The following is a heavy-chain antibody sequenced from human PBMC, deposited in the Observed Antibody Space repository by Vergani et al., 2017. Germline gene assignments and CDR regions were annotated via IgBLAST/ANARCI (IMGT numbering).Heavy chain of an antibody. CDR3: AKDLVSSTSSLYFDY. V-gene: IGHV3-23*01. CDR2: ISSSGGGT. Sequence: EVQLLESGGGLVQPGGSLRLSCAASGFSFSSYAMTWVRQAPGKGLEWVSGISSSGGGTSYVDSVKGRFTISRDNSKITLFLQMNSLRAEDTAVYYCAKDLVSSTSSLYFDYWGQGTLVTVPS. J-gene: IGHJ4*02. CDR1: GFSFSSYA. D-gene: IGHD6-6*01.